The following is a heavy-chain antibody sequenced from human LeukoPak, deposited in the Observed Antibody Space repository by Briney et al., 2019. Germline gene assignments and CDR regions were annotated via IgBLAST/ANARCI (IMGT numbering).Heavy chain of an antibody. V-gene: IGHV3-53*01. CDR3: ARDIKTYYYDSSGYYHAY. Sequence: GGCLRLSCAASGFTVNSNYMSWVRQAPGKGLEWVSVIYSGGSTYYADSVKGRFTISRDNSKNTLYLQMNSLRAEDTAVYYCARDIKTYYYDSSGYYHAYWGQGTLVTVSS. D-gene: IGHD3-22*01. CDR2: IYSGGST. J-gene: IGHJ4*02. CDR1: GFTVNSNY.